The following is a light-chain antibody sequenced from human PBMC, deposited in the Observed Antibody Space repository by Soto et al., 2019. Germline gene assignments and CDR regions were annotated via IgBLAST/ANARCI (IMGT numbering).Light chain of an antibody. V-gene: IGKV3-11*01. CDR2: DAS. Sequence: EIVLTQSPATLSLSPGERATLSCRASQSVSSYLAWYQQKPGQAPRLLIYDASNRATGIPARFSGSGSGTDFTLTISSLEPEDFAVYYSQQRSNWPPGWTFGQGTKVDIK. CDR1: QSVSSY. CDR3: QQRSNWPPGWT. J-gene: IGKJ1*01.